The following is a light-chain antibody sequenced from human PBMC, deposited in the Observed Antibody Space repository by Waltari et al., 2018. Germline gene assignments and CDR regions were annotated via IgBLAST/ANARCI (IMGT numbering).Light chain of an antibody. CDR3: SSYISSDTLEL. V-gene: IGLV2-14*03. CDR2: DVS. CDR1: SSDVGGYNY. Sequence: QSALTQPASVSWSPGQSITISCTGTSSDVGGYNYVSWYQQHPGKAPKLIIFDVSNRPSGVSSRFSGSKSGNTASLTISGLQAQDEADYYCSSYISSDTLELFGGGTSLTVL. J-gene: IGLJ2*01.